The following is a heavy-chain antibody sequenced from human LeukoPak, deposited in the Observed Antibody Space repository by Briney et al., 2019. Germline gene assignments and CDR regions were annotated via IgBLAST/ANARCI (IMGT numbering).Heavy chain of an antibody. Sequence: CXASGFTFSSYGMNWVRQAPGKGLEWGSSISNSSSYKYYADSLKGRSNISRDKAKNSLYMQMNRLRAEETAFYYXARXXXAAENWGXGXLVTISS. CDR1: GFTFSSYG. V-gene: IGHV3-21*01. D-gene: IGHD5-24*01. CDR3: ARXXXAAEN. J-gene: IGHJ4*02. CDR2: ISNSSSYK.